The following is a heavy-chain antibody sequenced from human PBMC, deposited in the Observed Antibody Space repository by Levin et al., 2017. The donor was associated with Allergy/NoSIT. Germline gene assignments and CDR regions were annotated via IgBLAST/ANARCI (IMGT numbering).Heavy chain of an antibody. J-gene: IGHJ4*02. V-gene: IGHV4-59*08. D-gene: IGHD6-13*01. Sequence: ASETLSLTCTVSGGSIGSYYWSWIRQPPGKGLEYIGYIYYSGSTHYNPSLKSRVTISLDTSKNQFSLKLSSVTAADTAMYYCARLRDSNRALWYFDYWGQGTLVTVSS. CDR1: GGSIGSYY. CDR2: IYYSGST. CDR3: ARLRDSNRALWYFDY.